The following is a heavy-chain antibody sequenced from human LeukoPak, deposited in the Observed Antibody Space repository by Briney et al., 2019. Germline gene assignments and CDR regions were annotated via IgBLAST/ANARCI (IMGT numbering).Heavy chain of an antibody. Sequence: SVKVSCKASGGTFSSHAISWVRQAPRQGLEWMGGIIPIFGTANYAQKFQGRVTITADESTSTAYMELSSLRSEDTAVYYCASGVATIPSPFDYWGQGTLVTVSS. CDR2: IIPIFGTA. J-gene: IGHJ4*02. V-gene: IGHV1-69*01. D-gene: IGHD5-12*01. CDR1: GGTFSSHA. CDR3: ASGVATIPSPFDY.